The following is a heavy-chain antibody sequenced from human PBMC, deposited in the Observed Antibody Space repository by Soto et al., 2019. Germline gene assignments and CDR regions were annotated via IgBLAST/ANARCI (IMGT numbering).Heavy chain of an antibody. V-gene: IGHV3-23*01. CDR1: EFTFSNYA. D-gene: IGHD3-22*01. Sequence: GGSLRLSCAASEFTFSNYAMTWVRQAPGKGLEWVSLITGSDGRTYYADSVKGRFTISRDNSKNTLFLQMNSLRAEDTAVYYCAKATYDTTFYTSSFDSWGQGTLVTVSS. J-gene: IGHJ4*02. CDR2: ITGSDGRT. CDR3: AKATYDTTFYTSSFDS.